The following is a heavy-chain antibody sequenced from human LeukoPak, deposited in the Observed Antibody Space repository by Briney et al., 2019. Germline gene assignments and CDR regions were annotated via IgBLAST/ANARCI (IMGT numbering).Heavy chain of an antibody. CDR1: GGSISSGGYY. CDR3: ARVVNIAAAGTGYYFDY. Sequence: SQTLSLTCTVSGGSISSGGYYWSWIRQPPGKGLEWIGYIYHSGSTYYNPSLKSRVTISVDRSKNQFSLKLSSVTAADTAVYYCARVVNIAAAGTGYYFDYWGQGTLVTVSS. V-gene: IGHV4-30-2*01. D-gene: IGHD6-13*01. J-gene: IGHJ4*02. CDR2: IYHSGST.